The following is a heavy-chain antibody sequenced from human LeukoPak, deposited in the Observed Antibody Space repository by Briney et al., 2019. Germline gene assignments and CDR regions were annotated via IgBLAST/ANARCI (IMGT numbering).Heavy chain of an antibody. V-gene: IGHV1-46*01. CDR1: GGTFSSYA. Sequence: GASVKVSCKASGGTFSSYAISWVRQAPGQGLEWMGIINPSGGSTSYAQKFQGRVTMTRDTSTSTVYMELSSLRSEDTAVYYCASEGKVTALYWGQGTLVTVSS. D-gene: IGHD2-21*02. CDR2: INPSGGST. J-gene: IGHJ4*02. CDR3: ASEGKVTALY.